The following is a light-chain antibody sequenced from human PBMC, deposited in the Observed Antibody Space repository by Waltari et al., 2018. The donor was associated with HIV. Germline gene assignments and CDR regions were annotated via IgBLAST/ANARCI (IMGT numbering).Light chain of an antibody. Sequence: DIVMTQSPDSLVVSLGERATIACKSIQSVFHSSNSNNYLAWYQHKPGQSPKLLLYWASTREFGVPDRFSGSGSGTDFTLTINSLQAEDAAVYYCLQYYSTPSFGQGTRLEIK. CDR2: WAS. J-gene: IGKJ5*01. V-gene: IGKV4-1*01. CDR3: LQYYSTPS. CDR1: QSVFHSSNSNNY.